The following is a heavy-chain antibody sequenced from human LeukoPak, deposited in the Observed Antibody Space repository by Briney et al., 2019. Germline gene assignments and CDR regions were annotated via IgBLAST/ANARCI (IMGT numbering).Heavy chain of an antibody. CDR1: GFTFRGYD. V-gene: IGHV3-30*18. D-gene: IGHD6-19*01. CDR3: AKGRHSSGWPPNWLDP. Sequence: GGALRLSCAASGFTFRGYDIHWVRQAPGKGLEGVADISQYGTYANYADSVKGRFTISRDNSKNTLYLQMNRLKGEDMAVYYCAKGRHSSGWPPNWLDPWGRGTLVTVYS. CDR2: ISQYGTYA. J-gene: IGHJ5*02.